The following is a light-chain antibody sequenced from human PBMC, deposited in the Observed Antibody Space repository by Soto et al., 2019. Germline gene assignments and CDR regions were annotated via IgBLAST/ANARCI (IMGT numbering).Light chain of an antibody. CDR2: AAS. V-gene: IGKV1-9*01. J-gene: IGKJ5*01. CDR3: QQLFDSPIT. Sequence: DIQLTQSPSFLSPAIGESVTITCRASQVISTSLAWYQVKPGKAPKLLIYAASTLESGFPSRFSVTVSWTEFSLTITSLQPEDFATYYCQQLFDSPITFGQGTRMEIK. CDR1: QVISTS.